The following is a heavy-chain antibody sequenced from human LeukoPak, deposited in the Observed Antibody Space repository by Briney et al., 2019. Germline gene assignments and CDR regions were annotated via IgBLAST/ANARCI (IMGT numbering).Heavy chain of an antibody. J-gene: IGHJ4*02. D-gene: IGHD3-3*01. CDR2: ISSSSSYI. V-gene: IGHV3-21*04. CDR1: GFTFSSYS. CDR3: ARGGKFLRSGPDY. Sequence: GGSLRLSCAASGFTFSSYSMNWVRQAPGKGLEWVSSISSSSSYIYYADSVQGRFTISRDNAQNSLYLQVNSLRVEDTAFYYCARGGKFLRSGPDYWGQGTLVIVSS.